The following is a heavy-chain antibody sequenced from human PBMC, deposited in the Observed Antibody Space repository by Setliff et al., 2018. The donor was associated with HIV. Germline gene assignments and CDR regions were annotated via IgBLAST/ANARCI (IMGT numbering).Heavy chain of an antibody. Sequence: GGSLRLSCKPSGLHVSGAEIHWVRQASGKGLEWVGRIRSKADKYATDYGASAKGRFIISRDDSKKTACLQMSSLRAEDTAMYYCLLPCTSGWHNWADPWGQGTLVTVSS. CDR3: LLPCTSGWHNWADP. V-gene: IGHV3-73*01. CDR1: GLHVSGAE. D-gene: IGHD2-8*01. J-gene: IGHJ5*02. CDR2: IRSKADKYAT.